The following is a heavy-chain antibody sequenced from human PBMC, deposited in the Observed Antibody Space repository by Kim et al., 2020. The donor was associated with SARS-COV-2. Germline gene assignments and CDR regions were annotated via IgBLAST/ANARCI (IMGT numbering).Heavy chain of an antibody. D-gene: IGHD1-26*01. V-gene: IGHV3-23*01. Sequence: GGSLRLSCTASGFTFSSYAMSWVRQAPGKGLEWVSAISGSTYYADSVKGRFTISRDNSKNTLYLQMNSLRAEDTAVYYCAKDLVGATYDAFDIWGQGTMVTVSS. J-gene: IGHJ3*02. CDR2: ISGST. CDR1: GFTFSSYA. CDR3: AKDLVGATYDAFDI.